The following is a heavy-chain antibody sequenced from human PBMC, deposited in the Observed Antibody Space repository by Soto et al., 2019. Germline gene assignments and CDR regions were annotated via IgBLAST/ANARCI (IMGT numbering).Heavy chain of an antibody. V-gene: IGHV3-23*01. Sequence: GGFLRLSCVVSGFSMSNHALTWVRQAPGKGLEWVSSISSTGSKTYYADSIKGRFTISRDNSKNTVFLQMNSLRPDDMAFYFCAREPKPFLTGYYDLWGQGTLVTVSS. CDR2: ISSTGSKT. CDR1: GFSMSNHA. J-gene: IGHJ4*02. D-gene: IGHD3-9*01. CDR3: AREPKPFLTGYYDL.